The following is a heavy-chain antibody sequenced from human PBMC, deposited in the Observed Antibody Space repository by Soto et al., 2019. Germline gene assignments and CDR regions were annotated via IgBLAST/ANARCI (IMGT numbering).Heavy chain of an antibody. CDR2: IIPIVGTT. J-gene: IGHJ6*02. V-gene: IGHV1-69*13. Sequence: SVKVSGKASGGIFSSNAISCVRQSPLQWLDWMGGIIPIVGTTKYAQKFQGRVTITADESTSTAYMELSSLRSEDTAVYFCARGVENIVVVLDVFGYYGMDVWGQGTTVTVSS. CDR3: ARGVENIVVVLDVFGYYGMDV. D-gene: IGHD2-2*01. CDR1: GGIFSSNA.